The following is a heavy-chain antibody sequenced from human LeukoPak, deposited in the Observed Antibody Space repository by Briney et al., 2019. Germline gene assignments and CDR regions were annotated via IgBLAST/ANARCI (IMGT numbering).Heavy chain of an antibody. CDR1: GYTFTRYY. D-gene: IGHD1-7*01. CDR3: ARGENWNYILVAPDFRI. J-gene: IGHJ4*02. V-gene: IGHV1-46*01. CDR2: INPSGGST. Sequence: ASVTVSCKASGYTFTRYYMHWVRQAPGQGLEWMGIINPSGGSTNYAQKFQGRVTMTRDMYTSTVYMELSSLRSEDTAVYYCARGENWNYILVAPDFRIWGQGTLVTVSS.